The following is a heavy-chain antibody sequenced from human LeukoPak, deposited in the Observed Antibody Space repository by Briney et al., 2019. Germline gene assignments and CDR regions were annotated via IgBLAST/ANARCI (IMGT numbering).Heavy chain of an antibody. J-gene: IGHJ3*02. CDR3: ARGSIAARNDAFDI. CDR2: IYYSGST. V-gene: IGHV4-59*01. D-gene: IGHD6-6*01. Sequence: SETLSLTCAVSGGSISSYYWNWIRKPPGKGLEWIGYIYYSGSTNYNPSLKSRVTISVDTSKNQFSLKLSFVTAADTAVYYCARGSIAARNDAFDIWGQGTMVTVSS. CDR1: GGSISSYY.